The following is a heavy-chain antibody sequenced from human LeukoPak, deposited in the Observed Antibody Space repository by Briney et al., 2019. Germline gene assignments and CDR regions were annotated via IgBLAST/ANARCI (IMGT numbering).Heavy chain of an antibody. D-gene: IGHD5-12*01. CDR1: GFTFSSYA. Sequence: GGSLRLSCAASGFTFSSYAMHWVRQAPGKGLEWVAVISYDGSNKYYADSVKGRFTISRDNSKNTLYLQMNSLRAEDTAVYYCARARGYSGYGYFDYWGQGTLVTVSS. J-gene: IGHJ4*02. CDR3: ARARGYSGYGYFDY. V-gene: IGHV3-30-3*01. CDR2: ISYDGSNK.